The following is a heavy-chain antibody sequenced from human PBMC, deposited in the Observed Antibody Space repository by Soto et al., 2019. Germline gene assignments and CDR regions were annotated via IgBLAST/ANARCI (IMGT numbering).Heavy chain of an antibody. Sequence: SETLSLTCTVSGGSVSSGSYYWSWIRQPPGKGLEWIGYIYYSVNTNYNPSLKSRVTISADTSKNQFSLKLSSVTAADTAVYNCARPRYYAWAMYDFDDWGQGTLVTVSS. CDR1: GGSVSSGSYY. V-gene: IGHV4-61*01. CDR3: ARPRYYAWAMYDFDD. CDR2: IYYSVNT. J-gene: IGHJ4*02. D-gene: IGHD3-9*01.